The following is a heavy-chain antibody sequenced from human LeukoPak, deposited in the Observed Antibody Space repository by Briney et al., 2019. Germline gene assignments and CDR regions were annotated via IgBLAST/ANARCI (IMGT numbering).Heavy chain of an antibody. CDR3: AKDGQQQLVPRYYGMDV. CDR2: ISWNSGSI. Sequence: PGGSLRLSCAASGFTFDDYAMHWVRQAPGKGLEWVSGISWNSGSIGYADSVKGRFTISRDNAKNSLYLQMNSLRAEDTALYYCAKDGQQQLVPRYYGMDVWGQGTTVTVSS. CDR1: GFTFDDYA. D-gene: IGHD6-13*01. V-gene: IGHV3-9*01. J-gene: IGHJ6*02.